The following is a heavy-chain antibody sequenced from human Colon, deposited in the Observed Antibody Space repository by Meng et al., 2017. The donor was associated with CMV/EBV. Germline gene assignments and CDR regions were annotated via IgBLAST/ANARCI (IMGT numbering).Heavy chain of an antibody. Sequence: GGSLRLSCAASGFTFSSYWMSWVRQTPGKGLEWVAIVWFDESNKYYADSVKGRFTISRDNSKNMLYLQMNSLRAEDTAVYYCAKDGGGSSWDGFFDSWGQGSLVTVSS. V-gene: IGHV3-33*06. CDR2: VWFDESNK. D-gene: IGHD6-13*01. CDR3: AKDGGGSSWDGFFDS. CDR1: GFTFSSYW. J-gene: IGHJ4*02.